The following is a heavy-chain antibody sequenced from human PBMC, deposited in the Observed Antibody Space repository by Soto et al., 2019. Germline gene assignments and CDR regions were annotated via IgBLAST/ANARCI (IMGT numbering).Heavy chain of an antibody. D-gene: IGHD5-12*01. CDR2: IYYRGST. Sequence: TSETLSLTCTVSGGSISSYHWSWIRQSPGKGLEWIGYIYYRGSTNYNPSLKSRVTISVDTSKNQFSLKLSSVTTADTAVYYCAIFMGNSVAPTYFDYWGQGTLVTVSS. CDR1: GGSISSYH. V-gene: IGHV4-59*03. CDR3: AIFMGNSVAPTYFDY. J-gene: IGHJ4*02.